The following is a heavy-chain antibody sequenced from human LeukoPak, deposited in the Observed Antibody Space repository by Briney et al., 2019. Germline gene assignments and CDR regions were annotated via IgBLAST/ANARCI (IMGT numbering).Heavy chain of an antibody. J-gene: IGHJ4*02. CDR2: INRSGNT. CDR3: ARVRIAARPVDN. CDR1: GGSFSGYY. V-gene: IGHV4-34*01. D-gene: IGHD6-6*01. Sequence: SETLSLTCAVYGGSFSGYYWSWLRQPPGKGLEWIGEINRSGNTNYNPSLKSRVTISVDTSKNQFSLKLSSVTAADTAVYYCARVRIAARPVDNWGQGTLVTVSS.